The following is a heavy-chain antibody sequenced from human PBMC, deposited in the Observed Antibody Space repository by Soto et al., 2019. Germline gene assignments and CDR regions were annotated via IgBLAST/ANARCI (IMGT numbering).Heavy chain of an antibody. Sequence: EVQLLESGGGLVQPEGSLRLSCAASGFTFSSHAMSWVRQAPGKGLEWVSAISYSGTTTYYAESVKGRFTISRDNSKNPLYLQMNSLEVEDTAIYYYAKRVTLFGEVKLSPDFDYWGQGTLVTVSS. J-gene: IGHJ4*02. CDR2: ISYSGTTT. CDR1: GFTFSSHA. V-gene: IGHV3-23*01. CDR3: AKRVTLFGEVKLSPDFDY. D-gene: IGHD3-3*01.